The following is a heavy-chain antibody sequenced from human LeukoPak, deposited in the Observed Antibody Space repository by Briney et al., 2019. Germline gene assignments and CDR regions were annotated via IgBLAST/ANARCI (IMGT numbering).Heavy chain of an antibody. V-gene: IGHV4-39*01. CDR3: ASLSRDGYTPGLDY. CDR2: IYCSGST. J-gene: IGHJ4*02. CDR1: GGSISSSSYY. Sequence: SETLSLTCTVSGGSISSSSYYWGWIRQPPGKGLEWIGSIYCSGSTYYNPSLKSRVTISVDTSKNQFSLKLSSVTAADTAVYYCASLSRDGYTPGLDYWGQGTLVTVSS. D-gene: IGHD5-24*01.